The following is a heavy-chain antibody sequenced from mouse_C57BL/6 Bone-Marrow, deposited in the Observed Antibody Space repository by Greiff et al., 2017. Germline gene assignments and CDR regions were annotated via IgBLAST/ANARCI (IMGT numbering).Heavy chain of an antibody. Sequence: LVKSGASVTISCKASGYAFSSSWMNWAKQRPGKGLEWIGRIYPGDGDTNYNGKFKGKATLTADKSSSSAYMQLCSLTSDDAAVYFCALYDYDWFAYWGQGTLVTVSA. D-gene: IGHD2-4*01. V-gene: IGHV1-82*01. CDR3: ALYDYDWFAY. CDR1: GYAFSSSW. CDR2: IYPGDGDT. J-gene: IGHJ3*01.